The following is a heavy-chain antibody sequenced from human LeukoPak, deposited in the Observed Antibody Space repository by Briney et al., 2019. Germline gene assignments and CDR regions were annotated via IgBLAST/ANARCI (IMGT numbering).Heavy chain of an antibody. Sequence: GGSLRLSCAASGFTFSNYPMSWVRQAPGKGLEWISGNIGSGGLTFYVDSVKGRFTISRDNSKNTLYLQMNSLRAEDTAVYYCARVRLSGWYGANFDYWGQGTLVTVSS. CDR3: ARVRLSGWYGANFDY. J-gene: IGHJ4*02. V-gene: IGHV3-23*01. D-gene: IGHD6-19*01. CDR2: NIGSGGLT. CDR1: GFTFSNYP.